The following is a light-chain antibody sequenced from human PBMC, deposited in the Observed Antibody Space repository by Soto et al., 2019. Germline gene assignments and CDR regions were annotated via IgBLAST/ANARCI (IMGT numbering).Light chain of an antibody. Sequence: QSVLTQPPSVSGAPRQRVTISCSGSSSNIGSNAVNWYQQFPGKAPKLLIYYDDLLASGVSARFYGYKSGTSASLAISGIQSEDAADYHRAAWDDSTKSHVFGNGNKVTVL. J-gene: IGLJ1*01. CDR3: AAWDDSTKSHV. V-gene: IGLV1-36*01. CDR1: SSNIGSNA. CDR2: YDD.